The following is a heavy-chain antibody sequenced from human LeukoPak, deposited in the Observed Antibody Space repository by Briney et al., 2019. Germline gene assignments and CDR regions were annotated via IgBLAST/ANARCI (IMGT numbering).Heavy chain of an antibody. CDR1: GFTFSSYA. J-gene: IGHJ4*02. V-gene: IGHV3-30-3*01. D-gene: IGHD4-17*01. Sequence: GGSLRLSCAASGFTFSSYAMHWVRQAPGKGLEWVAVISYDGSNKYYADSVKGRFTISRDNSKNTLYLRMSSLRAEDTAIYYCGTDAYGDSYDYWGQGTLVTVSS. CDR2: ISYDGSNK. CDR3: GTDAYGDSYDY.